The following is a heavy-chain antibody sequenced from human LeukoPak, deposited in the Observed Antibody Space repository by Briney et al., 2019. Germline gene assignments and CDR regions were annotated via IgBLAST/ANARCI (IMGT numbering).Heavy chain of an antibody. Sequence: PGGSLRLSCAASGFTFSSYWMSWVRQAPGKGLEWVANIKQDGSEKYYVDSVKGRFTISRDNAKNSLYLQMNSLRAEDTAVYYCTVQLERHETDYWGQGTLVTVSS. CDR1: GFTFSSYW. J-gene: IGHJ4*02. V-gene: IGHV3-7*03. D-gene: IGHD1-1*01. CDR2: IKQDGSEK. CDR3: TVQLERHETDY.